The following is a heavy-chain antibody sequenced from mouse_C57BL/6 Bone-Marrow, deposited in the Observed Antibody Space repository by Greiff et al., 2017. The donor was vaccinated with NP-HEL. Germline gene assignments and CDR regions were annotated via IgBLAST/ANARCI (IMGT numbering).Heavy chain of an antibody. CDR2: INPNNGGT. V-gene: IGHV1-26*01. D-gene: IGHD2-2*01. CDR3: ARGGVTTGYYYAMDY. Sequence: VQLQQSGPELVKPGASVKISCKASGYTFTDYYMNWVKQSHGKSLEWIGDINPNNGGTSYNQKFKGNATLTVDKSSSTAYMELRSLTSEDSAVYYCARGGVTTGYYYAMDYWGQGTSVTVSS. J-gene: IGHJ4*01. CDR1: GYTFTDYY.